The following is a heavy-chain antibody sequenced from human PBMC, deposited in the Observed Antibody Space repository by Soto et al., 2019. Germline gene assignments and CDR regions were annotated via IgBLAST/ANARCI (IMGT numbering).Heavy chain of an antibody. CDR1: GLTFGSRA. J-gene: IGHJ4*02. CDR3: VIGSKDCYPGSRIFDF. Sequence: EVQLLESGGDLIQPGGSLRLSCVASGLTFGSRAMSWVRQSPGEGLEWGSTITDTGGDAKYADSVRGRFAISRDNSKNTLYLQMSALRAEDSAIYFCVIGSKDCYPGSRIFDFWGRGTLVTVSS. CDR2: ITDTGGDA. V-gene: IGHV3-23*01. D-gene: IGHD2-21*02.